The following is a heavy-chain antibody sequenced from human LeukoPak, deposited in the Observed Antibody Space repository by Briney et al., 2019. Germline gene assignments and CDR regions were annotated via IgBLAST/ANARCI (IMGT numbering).Heavy chain of an antibody. V-gene: IGHV3-21*01. CDR1: GFTFSSYS. Sequence: GSLRLSCAASGFTFSSYSMNWVRQAPGKGLEWVSSISSSSSYIYYADSVRGRFTISRDNAKNSLYLQMNSLRAEDTAVYYCASSSGWYLSSDYWGQGTLVTVSS. D-gene: IGHD6-19*01. J-gene: IGHJ4*02. CDR2: ISSSSSYI. CDR3: ASSSGWYLSSDY.